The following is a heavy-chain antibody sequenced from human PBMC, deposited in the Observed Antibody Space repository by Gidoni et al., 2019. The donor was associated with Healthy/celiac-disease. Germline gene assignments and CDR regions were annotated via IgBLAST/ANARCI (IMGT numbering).Heavy chain of an antibody. V-gene: IGHV3-30*03. D-gene: IGHD1-7*01. Sequence: GKGLEWVAVISYDGRTKSYADSVKGRFTISRDNSNDTLYLQMNSLGAEDTPVYHCATARNCHYVWALDYWGQGTPVTVSS. CDR2: ISYDGRTK. J-gene: IGHJ4*02. CDR3: ATARNCHYVWALDY.